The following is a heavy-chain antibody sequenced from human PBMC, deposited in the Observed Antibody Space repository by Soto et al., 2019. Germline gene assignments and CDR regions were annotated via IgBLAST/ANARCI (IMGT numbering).Heavy chain of an antibody. D-gene: IGHD3-22*01. CDR3: ARRKGDYYDSSGYHYYFDY. CDR1: GYTFTDYY. CDR2: INPNSGGT. V-gene: IGHV1-2*02. J-gene: IGHJ4*02. Sequence: QVQLVQSGAAVKKPGASVKVSCKASGYTFTDYYVHWVRQAPGQGLEWMGWINPNSGGTKSAQKFQGRVTMTRDTSISTAYMELSRLGSDDTAVYYCARRKGDYYDSSGYHYYFDYWGQGTLVTVSS.